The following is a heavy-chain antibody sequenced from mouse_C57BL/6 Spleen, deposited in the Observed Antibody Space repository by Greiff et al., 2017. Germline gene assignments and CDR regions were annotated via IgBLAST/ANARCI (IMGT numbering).Heavy chain of an antibody. CDR2: IHPNSGST. CDR1: GYTFTSYW. CDR3: ARGDMDGRFAY. Sequence: VKLQQPGAELVKPGASVKLSCKASGYTFTSYWMHWVKQRPGQGLEWIGMIHPNSGSTNYNEKFKSKATLTVDKSSSTAYMQLSSLTSEDSAVYYCARGDMDGRFAYWGQGTLVTVSA. V-gene: IGHV1-64*01. J-gene: IGHJ3*01. D-gene: IGHD1-1*02.